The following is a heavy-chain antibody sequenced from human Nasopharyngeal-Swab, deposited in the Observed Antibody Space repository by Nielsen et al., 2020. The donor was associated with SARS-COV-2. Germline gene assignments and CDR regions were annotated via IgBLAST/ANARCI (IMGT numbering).Heavy chain of an antibody. Sequence: GESLKISCAASGFTFSSYAMSWVRQAPGKGLEWVSAISGSGGSTYYADSVKGRFTISRDNSKNTPYLQMNSLRAEDTAVYYCAKEMGYSIDWGQGTLVTVSS. CDR3: AKEMGYSID. V-gene: IGHV3-23*01. D-gene: IGHD2-8*01. J-gene: IGHJ4*02. CDR2: ISGSGGST. CDR1: GFTFSSYA.